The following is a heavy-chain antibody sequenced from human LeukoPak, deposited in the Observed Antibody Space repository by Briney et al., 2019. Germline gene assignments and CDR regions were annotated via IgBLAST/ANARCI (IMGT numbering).Heavy chain of an antibody. Sequence: SETLSLTCTVSGGSISSSSYYWGWIRQPPGKGLEWIGSIYYSGSTYYNPSLKSRVTISVDTSKNQFSLKLSSVTAADTAVYYCARPGWYSYGDAIDYWGQGTLVTVSS. V-gene: IGHV4-39*01. D-gene: IGHD5-18*01. J-gene: IGHJ4*02. CDR1: GGSISSSSYY. CDR2: IYYSGST. CDR3: ARPGWYSYGDAIDY.